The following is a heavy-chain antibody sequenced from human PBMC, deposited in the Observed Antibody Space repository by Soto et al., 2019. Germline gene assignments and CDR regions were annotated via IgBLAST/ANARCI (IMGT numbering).Heavy chain of an antibody. CDR2: IWYDGSNE. CDR3: ARGRWNHYYGMDV. V-gene: IGHV3-33*01. Sequence: GGSLRLSCAASGFIFSNFGMHWVRQAPGKGLEWVAVIWYDGSNEYYADSVKGRFTISKDNSKNTLYLQMNSLRAEDTAVYYCARGRWNHYYGMDVWGQGTTVTVSS. D-gene: IGHD1-1*01. J-gene: IGHJ6*02. CDR1: GFIFSNFG.